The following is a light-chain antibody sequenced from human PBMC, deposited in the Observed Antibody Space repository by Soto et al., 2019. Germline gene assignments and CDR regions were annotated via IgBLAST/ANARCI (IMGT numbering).Light chain of an antibody. CDR2: GAS. J-gene: IGKJ2*01. Sequence: EIVLTQSPGTLSLSPGERATLSCRASQSVRSSHLAWYQEKPGQAPRLLIYGASSSATGIPDRFSGSGSGTDFTLTISRLEPEDFAVYYCQQYGSSPCTFGLGTKLEIK. CDR3: QQYGSSPCT. CDR1: QSVRSSH. V-gene: IGKV3-20*01.